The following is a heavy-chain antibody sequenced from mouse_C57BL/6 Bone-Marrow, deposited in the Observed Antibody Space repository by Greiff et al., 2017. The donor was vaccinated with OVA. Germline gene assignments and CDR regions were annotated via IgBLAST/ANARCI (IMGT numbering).Heavy chain of an antibody. CDR3: AREKDSSGYHYFDY. D-gene: IGHD3-2*02. V-gene: IGHV1-50*01. Sequence: VQLQQPGAELVKPGASVKLSCKASGYTFTSYWMQWVKQRPGQGLEWIGEIDPSDSYTNYNQKFKGKATLTVDTSSSTAYMQLSSLTSEDSAVYYCAREKDSSGYHYFDYWGQGTTLTVSS. J-gene: IGHJ2*01. CDR1: GYTFTSYW. CDR2: IDPSDSYT.